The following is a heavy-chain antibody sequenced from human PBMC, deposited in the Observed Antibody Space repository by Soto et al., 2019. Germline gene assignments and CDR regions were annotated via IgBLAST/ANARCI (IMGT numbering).Heavy chain of an antibody. Sequence: QVQLVESGGGVVQPGRSLRLSCAASGFTFSSYAMHWVRQAPGKGLEWVAVISYDGSNKYYADSVKGRFTISRDNSKNTLYLQMNSLRAEDTAVYYCARARPLLGISDYWGQGTPVTVSS. CDR2: ISYDGSNK. D-gene: IGHD6-6*01. CDR3: ARARPLLGISDY. J-gene: IGHJ4*02. CDR1: GFTFSSYA. V-gene: IGHV3-30-3*01.